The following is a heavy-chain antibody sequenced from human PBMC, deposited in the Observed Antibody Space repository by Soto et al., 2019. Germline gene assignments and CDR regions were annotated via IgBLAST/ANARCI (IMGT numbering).Heavy chain of an antibody. CDR1: GYTFTSYD. Sequence: ASVKVSCKASGYTFTSYDINWVRQATGQGLEWMGWMNPNSGNTGYAQKFQGRVTMTRNTSISTAYMELSSLRSEDTAVYYCARGQLELPIYYYYYMDVWGKGTTVTVSS. CDR2: MNPNSGNT. V-gene: IGHV1-8*01. CDR3: ARGQLELPIYYYYYMDV. J-gene: IGHJ6*03. D-gene: IGHD1-7*01.